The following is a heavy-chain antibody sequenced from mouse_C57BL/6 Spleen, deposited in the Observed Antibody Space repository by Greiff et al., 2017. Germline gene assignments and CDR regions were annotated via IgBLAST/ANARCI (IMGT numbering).Heavy chain of an antibody. V-gene: IGHV1-53*01. J-gene: IGHJ3*01. CDR2: INPSNGGT. D-gene: IGHD2-4*01. CDR3: ARRGDYDQAWFAY. Sequence: QVQLQQPGTELVKPGASVKLSCKASGYTFTSYWMHWVKQRPGQGLEWIGNINPSNGGTNSNEKFKRKATLTVDKYSSTAYMQLSSRTSEDSAVYYCARRGDYDQAWFAYWCQGTLVTVSA. CDR1: GYTFTSYW.